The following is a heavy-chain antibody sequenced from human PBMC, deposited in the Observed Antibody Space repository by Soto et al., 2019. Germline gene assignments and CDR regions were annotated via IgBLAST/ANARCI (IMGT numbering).Heavy chain of an antibody. CDR3: ASGLVTNRHY. D-gene: IGHD2-21*02. V-gene: IGHV4-30-2*01. CDR1: GGSISSGGYS. CDR2: IYHSGST. J-gene: IGHJ4*02. Sequence: QLQLQESGSGLVKPSQTLSLTCAVSGGSISSGGYSWSWIRQPPGKGLEWIGYIYHSGSTYYNPSLESRVTISLDRSKNQFSLKLSSVPAADTAVYSCASGLVTNRHYWGQGTLVTVPS.